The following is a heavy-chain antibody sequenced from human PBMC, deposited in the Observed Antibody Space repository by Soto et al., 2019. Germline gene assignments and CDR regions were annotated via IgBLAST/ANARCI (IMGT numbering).Heavy chain of an antibody. CDR3: AKSWGDTWQQSAFDF. J-gene: IGHJ3*01. V-gene: IGHV3-23*01. CDR1: GFGFDKYS. CDR2: ISGTAYSK. D-gene: IGHD5-18*01. Sequence: EVRLLESGGGLVQPGGSLRLSCAASGFGFDKYSMSWVRQAPGKGLEWVSGISGTAYSKHYAASVKGQFTISRDNFEKTLYLQMNSLRVEDTAVYYCAKSWGDTWQQSAFDFWGQGTIVNVSS.